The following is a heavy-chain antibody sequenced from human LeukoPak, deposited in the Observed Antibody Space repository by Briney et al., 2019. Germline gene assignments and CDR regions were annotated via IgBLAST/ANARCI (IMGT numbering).Heavy chain of an antibody. CDR2: IYYSGST. D-gene: IGHD3-22*01. J-gene: IGHJ4*02. CDR1: GGSISSYY. CDR3: ARGDYYDSSGYQSPSFDY. V-gene: IGHV4-39*01. Sequence: SETLSLTCTVSGGSISSYYWGWIRQPPGKGLEWIGSIYYSGSTYYNPSLKSRVTISVDTSKNQFSLKLSSVTAADTAVYYCARGDYYDSSGYQSPSFDYWGQGTLVTVSS.